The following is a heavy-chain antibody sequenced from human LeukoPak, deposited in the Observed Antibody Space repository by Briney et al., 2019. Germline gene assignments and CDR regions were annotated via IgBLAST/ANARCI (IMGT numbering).Heavy chain of an antibody. D-gene: IGHD6-19*01. Sequence: PGRSLRLSCAASGFTFSSYGMHWVRQAPGKGLEWVAVISYDGSNKYYADSVKGQFTISRDNSKNTLYLQMNSLRAEDTAVYYCAKDSPVAGPFDYWGQGTLVTVSS. CDR1: GFTFSSYG. J-gene: IGHJ4*02. CDR3: AKDSPVAGPFDY. CDR2: ISYDGSNK. V-gene: IGHV3-30*18.